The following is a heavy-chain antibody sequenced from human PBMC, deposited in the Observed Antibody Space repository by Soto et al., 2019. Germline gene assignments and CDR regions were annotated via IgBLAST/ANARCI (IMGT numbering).Heavy chain of an antibody. D-gene: IGHD5-12*01. CDR2: IWNDGSER. Sequence: QVQLVESGGGVVQPGRSLRISWAASGFTFRSYGMHWVRQAPGKGLEWVAVIWNDGSERYYADSVKGRFTISRDNSKNTLDLQMNSLRAEDTAVYYCARDRAGVGYNIDVWGQGTTVTVSS. CDR1: GFTFRSYG. CDR3: ARDRAGVGYNIDV. J-gene: IGHJ6*02. V-gene: IGHV3-33*01.